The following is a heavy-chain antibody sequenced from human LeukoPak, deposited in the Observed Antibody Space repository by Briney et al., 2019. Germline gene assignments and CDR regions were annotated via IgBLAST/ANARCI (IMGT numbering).Heavy chain of an antibody. CDR2: MNPNSGNT. CDR1: GGTFSSYA. CDR3: ARRHMITFGGVIVSYDAFDI. V-gene: IGHV1-8*02. J-gene: IGHJ3*02. D-gene: IGHD3-16*02. Sequence: ASVKVSCKASGGTFSSYAINWVRQATGQGLEWMGWMNPNSGNTGYAQKFQGRVTMTRNTSISTAYMELSSLRSEDTAVYYCARRHMITFGGVIVSYDAFDIWGQGTMVTVSS.